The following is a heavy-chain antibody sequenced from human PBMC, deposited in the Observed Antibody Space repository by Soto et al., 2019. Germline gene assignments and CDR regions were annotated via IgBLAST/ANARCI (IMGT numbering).Heavy chain of an antibody. D-gene: IGHD3-9*01. V-gene: IGHV3-33*01. Sequence: SLRLSCAASGFTFSSYGMHWVRQAPGKGLEWVAVIWYDGSNKYYADSVKGRFTISRDNSKNTLYLQMNSLRAEDTAVYYCARDILTGYSSGRMDVWGQGTTVTVSS. CDR1: GFTFSSYG. CDR2: IWYDGSNK. CDR3: ARDILTGYSSGRMDV. J-gene: IGHJ6*02.